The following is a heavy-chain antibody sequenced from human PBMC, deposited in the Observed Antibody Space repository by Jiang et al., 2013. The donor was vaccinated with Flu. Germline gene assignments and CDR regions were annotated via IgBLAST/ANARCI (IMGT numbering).Heavy chain of an antibody. CDR3: ATLTSSWDTFDY. J-gene: IGHJ4*02. CDR1: GGSISSSSYY. Sequence: GLVKPSETLSLTCTVSGGSISSSSYYWGWIRQPPGKGLEWIGSIYYSGSTYYNPSLKSRVTISVDTSKNQFSLKLSSATAADTAVYYCATLTSSWDTFDYWGQGTLVTVSS. D-gene: IGHD6-13*01. CDR2: IYYSGST. V-gene: IGHV4-39*01.